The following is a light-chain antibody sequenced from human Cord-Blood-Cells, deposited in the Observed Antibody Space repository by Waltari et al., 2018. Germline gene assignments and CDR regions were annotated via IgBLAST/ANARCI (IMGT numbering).Light chain of an antibody. J-gene: IGLJ1*01. Sequence: QSVLTQPPSVSGAPGQRVTISCTGSSSNIGAGYDVHWYQQLPGTAPKLLIYGNSNRPSGVPDRFSGYKSGTSASLAITGLQAEDEADYYCQSYHSSLSGYVFGTGTKVTVL. CDR3: QSYHSSLSGYV. CDR2: GNS. V-gene: IGLV1-40*01. CDR1: SSNIGAGYD.